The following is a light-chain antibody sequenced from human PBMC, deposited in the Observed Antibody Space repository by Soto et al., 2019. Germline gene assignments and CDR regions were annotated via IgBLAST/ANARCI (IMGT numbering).Light chain of an antibody. CDR3: QQRSNWLT. V-gene: IGKV3-11*01. CDR1: QSVSSY. CDR2: DAS. Sequence: EIVLTQSPATLSLSPGERATLSCRASQSVSSYLAWYQQKPGQAPRLLIYDASSRATGIPARFSGSGSGTDFTLTISSLVPEDFAVYYCQQRSNWLTFGGGTKVEIK. J-gene: IGKJ4*01.